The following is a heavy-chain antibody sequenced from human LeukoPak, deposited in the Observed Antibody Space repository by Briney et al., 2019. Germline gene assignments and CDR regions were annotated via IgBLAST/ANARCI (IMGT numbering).Heavy chain of an antibody. CDR2: INPSGGST. Sequence: ASVKVSCKASGYTFTSYYMHWVRQAPGQGLEWMGIINPSGGSTSYAQKFQGRVTMTRDMSTSAVYMELSSLRSEDTAVYYCARDLPDHYYGSGSYYTPSDYWGQGTPVTVSS. V-gene: IGHV1-46*01. J-gene: IGHJ4*02. CDR1: GYTFTSYY. CDR3: ARDLPDHYYGSGSYYTPSDY. D-gene: IGHD3-10*01.